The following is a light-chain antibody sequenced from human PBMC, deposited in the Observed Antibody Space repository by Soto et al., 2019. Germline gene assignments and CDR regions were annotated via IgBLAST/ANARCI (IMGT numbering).Light chain of an antibody. CDR1: QSVSSIY. V-gene: IGKV3-20*01. CDR3: QLYGSSPIT. J-gene: IGKJ5*01. Sequence: EIVLTQSPGTLSLSPGERSTPSGLASQSVSSIYLAWYQQKPGQAPSLLIYATSSRATGIPDRFSGSGSGTDFSLTISRLEPEDFAVYYCQLYGSSPITVGQGTRLEIK. CDR2: ATS.